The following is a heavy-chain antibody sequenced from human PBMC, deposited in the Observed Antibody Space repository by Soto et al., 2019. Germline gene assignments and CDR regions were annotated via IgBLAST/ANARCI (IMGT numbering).Heavy chain of an antibody. CDR3: ARAYTASGNYYYSSGMDV. CDR1: ECSFVVYG. J-gene: IGHJ6*02. V-gene: IGHV3-21*01. CDR2: ISSSSSYK. Sequence: GVSHRVSWTAAECSFVVYGITWVRQTPGKGLEWVASISSSSSYKDYADSVKGRFTVSRDNAKNSLYLQMNSLRADDTAVYYCARAYTASGNYYYSSGMDVWDQGTAVPV. D-gene: IGHD5-18*01.